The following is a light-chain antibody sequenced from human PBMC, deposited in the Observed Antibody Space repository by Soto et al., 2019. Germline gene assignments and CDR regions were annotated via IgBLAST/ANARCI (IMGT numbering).Light chain of an antibody. V-gene: IGKV3D-15*01. J-gene: IGKJ1*01. CDR3: QQYNSAWT. CDR1: QSVGSN. CDR2: DAS. Sequence: EIVLTQSPGTLSLSPGERVTLSCRASQSVGSNLAWYQQKPGQAPRVLIYDASTRATVIPPRFSGSGSGTEFTLTISSLQPDDFATYYCQQYNSAWTFGQGTKVDIK.